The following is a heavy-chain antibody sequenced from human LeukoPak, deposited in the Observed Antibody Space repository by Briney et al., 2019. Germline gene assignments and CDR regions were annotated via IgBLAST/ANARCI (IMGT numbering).Heavy chain of an antibody. Sequence: SVELLCNAWVYLFNRYYMHWVRQASARGLVWMGWINPNSGGTNNAQKVQSRVTMARVTSISTAYMEHSRLRSDDTAVYYWARMLYYYGSGSQNDFDYWGQGTLVTVSS. D-gene: IGHD3-10*01. V-gene: IGHV1-2*02. CDR1: VYLFNRYY. CDR3: ARMLYYYGSGSQNDFDY. J-gene: IGHJ4*02. CDR2: INPNSGGT.